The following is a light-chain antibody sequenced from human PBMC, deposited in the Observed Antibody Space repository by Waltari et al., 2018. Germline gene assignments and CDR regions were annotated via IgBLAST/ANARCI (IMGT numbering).Light chain of an antibody. CDR2: AAS. V-gene: IGKV1-39*01. Sequence: DIQMTQSPSSLSASVGDRVTSTCQASQIISSYLNWYQQKPGKATKLLIYAASSLQSGVPSRFSGSGSGTDFTLTISSLQPEDFATYYGQQSYTFGGGTKVEIK. CDR3: QQSYT. J-gene: IGKJ4*01. CDR1: QIISSY.